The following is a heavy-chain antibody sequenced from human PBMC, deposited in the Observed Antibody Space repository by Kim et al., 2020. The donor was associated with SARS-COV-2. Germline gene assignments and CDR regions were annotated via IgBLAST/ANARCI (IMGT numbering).Heavy chain of an antibody. CDR3: ARARGGYCSSTSCYMGQGVKTYYYFGMDV. CDR1: GGSISSGGYY. Sequence: SETLSLTCTVSGGSISSGGYYWSWIRQHPGKGLEWIGYIYYSGSTYYNPSLKSRVTISVDTSKNQFSLKLGSVTAADTAVYYCARARGGYCSSTSCYMGQGVKTYYYFGMDVWGQGTTVTASS. D-gene: IGHD2-2*02. J-gene: IGHJ6*02. CDR2: IYYSGST. V-gene: IGHV4-31*03.